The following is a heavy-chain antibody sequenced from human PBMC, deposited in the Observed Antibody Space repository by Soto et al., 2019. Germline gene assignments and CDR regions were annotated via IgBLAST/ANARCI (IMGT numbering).Heavy chain of an antibody. CDR3: ARQQWLYYYYGMDV. J-gene: IGHJ6*02. D-gene: IGHD6-19*01. CDR2: ISAYNGNT. CDR1: GYTFTTCG. V-gene: IGHV1-18*01. Sequence: QVQLVQSGAEMKKPGASVKVSCKASGYTFTTCGISWVRQAPGQGLEWMGWISAYNGNTNYAQKIQGRVTMTTDTSTSTAYMELRSLRSDDTAVYYCARQQWLYYYYGMDVWGQGTTVTVSS.